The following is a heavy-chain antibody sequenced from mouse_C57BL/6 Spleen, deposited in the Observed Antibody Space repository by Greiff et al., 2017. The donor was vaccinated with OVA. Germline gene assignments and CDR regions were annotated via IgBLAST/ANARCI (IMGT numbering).Heavy chain of an antibody. D-gene: IGHD1-1*01. V-gene: IGHV5-4*01. CDR2: ISDGGSYT. J-gene: IGHJ3*01. CDR3: ARENGYVSSSWFAY. CDR1: GFTFSSYA. Sequence: EVKLVESGGGLVKPGGSLKLSCAASGFTFSSYAMSWVRQTPEKRLEWVATISDGGSYTYYPDNVKGRFTISRDNAKNNLYLQMSHLKSEDTAMYYCARENGYVSSSWFAYWGQGTLVTVSA.